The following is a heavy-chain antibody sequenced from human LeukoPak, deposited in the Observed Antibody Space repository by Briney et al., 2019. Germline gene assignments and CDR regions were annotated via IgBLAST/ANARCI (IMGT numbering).Heavy chain of an antibody. D-gene: IGHD3-10*01. CDR2: ISSSSSYI. CDR3: ASGPDGSGSYYLSYNWFDP. CDR1: GFTFSSHS. J-gene: IGHJ5*02. V-gene: IGHV3-21*01. Sequence: GGSLRLSCAASGFTFSSHSMNWVRQAPGKGLEWVSSISSSSSYIYYADSVKGRFTISRDNAKNSLYLQMNSLRAEDTAVYYCASGPDGSGSYYLSYNWFDPWGQGTLVTVSS.